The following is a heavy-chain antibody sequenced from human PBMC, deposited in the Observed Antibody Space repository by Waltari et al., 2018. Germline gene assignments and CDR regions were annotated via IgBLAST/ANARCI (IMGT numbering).Heavy chain of an antibody. CDR1: GFTFSSYW. CDR3: ARVSTCRAFDI. V-gene: IGHV3-7*01. D-gene: IGHD2-2*01. J-gene: IGHJ3*02. Sequence: EVQLVESGGGLVQPGGSLRLSCAASGFTFSSYWMSWVRQAPGKGLEWVANIKQDGSEKYYVDSVKGRFTISRDNAKNSLYLQMNSLRAEDTVVYYCARVSTCRAFDIWGQGTMVTVSS. CDR2: IKQDGSEK.